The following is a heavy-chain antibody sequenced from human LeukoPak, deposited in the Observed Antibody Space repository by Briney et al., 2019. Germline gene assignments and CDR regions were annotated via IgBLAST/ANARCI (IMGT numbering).Heavy chain of an antibody. CDR2: IYYSGST. CDR1: GGSISSYY. D-gene: IGHD3-22*01. V-gene: IGHV4-59*01. J-gene: IGHJ4*02. CDR3: ARDYGYYDSSGYTLFDY. Sequence: PSETLSLTCTVSGGSISSYYWRWIRQPPGKGLEWIGYIYYSGSTNYNPSLKSRVTISVDTSKNQFSLKLSSVTAADTAVYYCARDYGYYDSSGYTLFDYWGQGTLVTVSS.